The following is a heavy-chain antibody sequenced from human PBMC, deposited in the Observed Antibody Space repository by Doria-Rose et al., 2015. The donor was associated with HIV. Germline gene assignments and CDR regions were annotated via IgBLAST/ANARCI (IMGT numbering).Heavy chain of an antibody. J-gene: IGHJ4*02. CDR3: ARSLRRASSHFDF. V-gene: IGHV4-4*09. CDR1: GSSINNYY. Sequence: QVQLQASGPGLVKPSETLSLTCTVSGSSINNYYWNWIRQPPGMGLEWIGYIHTSANTTSNPSQKRRIPISGDTPGTQFSLKLSFMTAADTAVYYCARSLRRASSHFDFWGQGFRVTVSA. CDR2: IHTSANT.